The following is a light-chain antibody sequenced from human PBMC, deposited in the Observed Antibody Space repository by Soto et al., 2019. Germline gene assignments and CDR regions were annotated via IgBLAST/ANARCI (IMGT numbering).Light chain of an antibody. V-gene: IGKV1-5*03. J-gene: IGKJ1*01. CDR1: QSIVSW. Sequence: DIQMTQSPSTLSAFVGDRVTITCRASQSIVSWLAWYQQKPGKAPKLLIYKASTLQNVVPSRFSGSGFGTEFTLTISSLQPDDFATYDCQQYHSYWTFGQGTKVEIK. CDR3: QQYHSYWT. CDR2: KAS.